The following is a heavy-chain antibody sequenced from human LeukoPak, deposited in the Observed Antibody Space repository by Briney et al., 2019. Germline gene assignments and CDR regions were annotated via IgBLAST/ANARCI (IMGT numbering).Heavy chain of an antibody. CDR1: GGSISSSSYY. CDR3: ARTAGYSYGIDY. J-gene: IGHJ4*02. CDR2: IYYSGST. V-gene: IGHV4-39*01. D-gene: IGHD5-18*01. Sequence: SETLSLTCTVSGGSISSSSYYWGWIRQPPGKGLERIGSIYYSGSTYYNPSLKSRVTISVDTSKNQFSLKLSSVTAADTAVYYCARTAGYSYGIDYWGQGTLVTVSS.